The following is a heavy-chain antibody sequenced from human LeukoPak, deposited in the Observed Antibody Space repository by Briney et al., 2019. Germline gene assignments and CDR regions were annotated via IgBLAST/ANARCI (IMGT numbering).Heavy chain of an antibody. CDR2: INHSGST. D-gene: IGHD3-3*01. CDR1: GGSFSGYY. J-gene: IGHJ4*02. Sequence: KSSETLSLTCAVYGGSFSGYYWSWIRQPPGKGLEWIGEINHSGSTNYNPSLKSRVTTSVDTSKNQFSLKLSSVTAADTAVYYCARGSSTYYDFWSGYFRDPTHFDYWGQGTLVTVSS. CDR3: ARGSSTYYDFWSGYFRDPTHFDY. V-gene: IGHV4-34*01.